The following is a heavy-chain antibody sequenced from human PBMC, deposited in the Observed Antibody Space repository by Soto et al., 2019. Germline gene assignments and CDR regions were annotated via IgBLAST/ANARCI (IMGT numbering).Heavy chain of an antibody. CDR3: ARGYFDS. CDR1: GYSFTTYY. V-gene: IGHV1-46*01. CDR2: INPSGGST. J-gene: IGHJ4*02. Sequence: ASVKVSCKASGYSFTTYYMHWVRQAPGQGLEWMGIINPSGGSTSYTHNFQGRVTMTRDTSTSTVYMELSSLRSDDTAIYYCARGYFDSLGQGTLVTVSS.